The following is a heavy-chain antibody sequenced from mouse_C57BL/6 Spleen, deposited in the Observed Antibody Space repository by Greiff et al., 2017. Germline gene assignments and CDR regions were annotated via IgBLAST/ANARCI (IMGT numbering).Heavy chain of an antibody. CDR3: ARERLSYYSEGFAY. V-gene: IGHV1-54*01. CDR2: INPGSGGT. Sequence: QVQLKESGAELVRPGTSVQVSCKASGYAFTNYLIEWVKQRPGQGLEWFGVINPGSGGTNYNEKFKGKATLTADKTSSTGYMQVSSLTSEGSAVYFWARERLSYYSEGFAYWGQGNLVTVSA. CDR1: GYAFTNYL. J-gene: IGHJ3*01. D-gene: IGHD2-12*01.